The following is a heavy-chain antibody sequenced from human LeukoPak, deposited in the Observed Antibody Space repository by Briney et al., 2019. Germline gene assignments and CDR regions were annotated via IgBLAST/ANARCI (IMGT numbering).Heavy chain of an antibody. D-gene: IGHD2-15*01. J-gene: IGHJ3*02. CDR1: GFTFSSYA. CDR3: AKGALYCSGGSCYLDAFDI. CDR2: ISGSGGST. V-gene: IGHV3-23*01. Sequence: GGSLRLSCAASGFTFSSYAMSWVRQAPGKGLEWVSAISGSGGSTYYADSVKGRFTISRDNSKNTLYLQMNSLRAEDTAVYYCAKGALYCSGGSCYLDAFDIWGQGTMVTVSP.